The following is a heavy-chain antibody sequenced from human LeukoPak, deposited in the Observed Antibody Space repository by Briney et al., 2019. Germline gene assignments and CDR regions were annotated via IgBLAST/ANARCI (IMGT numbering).Heavy chain of an antibody. CDR3: AKANLGYCSGGSCYSGPSGMDV. CDR1: GFTFSSYA. J-gene: IGHJ6*02. CDR2: ISGSGGST. Sequence: GGSLRLSCAASGFTFSSYAVSWVRQAPGKGLEWASAISGSGGSTYYADSVKGRFTISRDNSKNTLYLQMNSLRAEDTAVCYCAKANLGYCSGGSCYSGPSGMDVWGQGTTVTVSS. V-gene: IGHV3-23*01. D-gene: IGHD2-15*01.